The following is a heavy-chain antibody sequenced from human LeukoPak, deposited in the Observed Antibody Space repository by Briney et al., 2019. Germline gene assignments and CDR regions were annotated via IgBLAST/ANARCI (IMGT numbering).Heavy chain of an antibody. CDR1: GGSISSYY. J-gene: IGHJ2*01. V-gene: IGHV4-4*07. D-gene: IGHD6-19*01. Sequence: SETLSLTCSVSGGSISSYYWSWIRQPAGRGLEWIGRIYTSGGTNYNPSLKSRVTMSVDTSKNQFSLKLSSVTAADTAVYYCARGIAVDYYWYFDLWGRGTLVTVSS. CDR2: IYTSGGT. CDR3: ARGIAVDYYWYFDL.